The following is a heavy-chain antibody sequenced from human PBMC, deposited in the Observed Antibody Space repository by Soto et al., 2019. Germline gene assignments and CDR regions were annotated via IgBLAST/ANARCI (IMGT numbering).Heavy chain of an antibody. CDR1: GGTFSSYA. CDR3: ARDPNTHYDIYNWFDP. D-gene: IGHD3-9*01. V-gene: IGHV1-69*13. J-gene: IGHJ5*02. Sequence: ASVKVSCKASGGTFSSYAISWVRQAPGQGLEWMGGIIPIFGTANYAQKFQGRVTITADESTSTAYMELSSLRSEDTAVYYCARDPNTHYDIYNWFDPWGQGTLVTGSS. CDR2: IIPIFGTA.